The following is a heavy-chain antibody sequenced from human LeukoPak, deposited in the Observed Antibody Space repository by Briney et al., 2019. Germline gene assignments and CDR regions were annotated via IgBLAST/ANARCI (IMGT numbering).Heavy chain of an antibody. CDR3: ARDSHYYGSGSIDY. CDR1: GYTFTGYY. D-gene: IGHD3-10*01. CDR2: INPNSGGT. Sequence: ASVKVSCKASGYTFTGYYMHWVRQAPGQGLEWMGWINPNSGGTNYAQKFQGRVTMTRGTSISTAYMELSRLRSDDTAVYYCARDSHYYGSGSIDYWGQGTLVTVSS. V-gene: IGHV1-2*02. J-gene: IGHJ4*02.